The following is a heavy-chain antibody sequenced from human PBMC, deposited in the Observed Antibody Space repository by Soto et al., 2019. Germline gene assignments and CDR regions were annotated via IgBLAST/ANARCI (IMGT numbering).Heavy chain of an antibody. J-gene: IGHJ4*02. CDR3: ARDRREYYDSSGSFDY. V-gene: IGHV3-33*01. CDR2: IWYDGSNK. D-gene: IGHD3-22*01. CDR1: GFTFSSYG. Sequence: GESLKISCAASGFTFSSYGMHWVRQAPGKGLEWVAVIWYDGSNKYYADSVKGRFTISRDNSKNTLYLQMNSLRAEDTAVYYCARDRREYYDSSGSFDYWGQGTLVTVSS.